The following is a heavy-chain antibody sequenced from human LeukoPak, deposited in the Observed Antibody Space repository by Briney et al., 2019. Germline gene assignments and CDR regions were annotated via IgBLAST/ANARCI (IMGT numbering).Heavy chain of an antibody. CDR2: ISTTSGNI. Sequence: GGSLRLSCAASGFSFSSYSMNWVRQAPGKGLEWVAAISTTSGNIYYADSVKGRFTISRDNAKNSLYLQMNSLRAEDTAVYYCARGGSSGWRRYYFDYWGQGTLVTVSS. CDR3: ARGGSSGWRRYYFDY. D-gene: IGHD6-19*01. CDR1: GFSFSSYS. J-gene: IGHJ4*02. V-gene: IGHV3-21*01.